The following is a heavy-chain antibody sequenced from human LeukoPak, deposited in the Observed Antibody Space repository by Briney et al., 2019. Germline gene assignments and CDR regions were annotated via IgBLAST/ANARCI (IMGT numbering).Heavy chain of an antibody. CDR1: GGSFSGYY. V-gene: IGHV4-34*01. CDR2: INHSGST. D-gene: IGHD3-22*01. Sequence: SETLSLTCAVYGGSFSGYYWSWIRQPPGKGLEWIGEINHSGSTNYNPSLKSRVTISVDTSKNQFSLKLSSVTAADTAVYYCARGRRITMIVVVITNGYFDYWGQGTLVTVSS. J-gene: IGHJ4*02. CDR3: ARGRRITMIVVVITNGYFDY.